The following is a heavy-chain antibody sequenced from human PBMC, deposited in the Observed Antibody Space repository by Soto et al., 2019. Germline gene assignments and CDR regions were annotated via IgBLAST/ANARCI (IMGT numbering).Heavy chain of an antibody. CDR2: IYPGDSDT. J-gene: IGHJ4*02. CDR3: ARHLAAAGRYFDY. CDR1: GHSFTSYW. V-gene: IGHV5-51*01. D-gene: IGHD6-13*01. Sequence: GESLKISCKGSGHSFTSYWIGWVRQMPGKGLEWMGIIYPGDSDTRYSPSFQGQVTISADKSISTAYLQWSSLKASDTAMYYCARHLAAAGRYFDYWGQGTLVTVSS.